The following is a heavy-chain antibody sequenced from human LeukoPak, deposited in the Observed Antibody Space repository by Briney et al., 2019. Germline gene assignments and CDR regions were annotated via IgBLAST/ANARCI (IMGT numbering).Heavy chain of an antibody. V-gene: IGHV3-74*01. CDR1: EFTFSNYE. J-gene: IGHJ3*02. Sequence: PGGSLRLSCAASEFTFSNYEMHWVRQAPGKGLMWVSRIRSDGSSTSYADSVKGRFTTSRDNAKNTLYLQMNSLRAEDTAVYYCARDYYDSSGVVGPDIWGQGTMVTVSS. D-gene: IGHD3-22*01. CDR3: ARDYYDSSGVVGPDI. CDR2: IRSDGSST.